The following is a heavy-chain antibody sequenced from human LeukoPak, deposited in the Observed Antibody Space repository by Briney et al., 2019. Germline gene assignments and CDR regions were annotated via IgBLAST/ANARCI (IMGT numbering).Heavy chain of an antibody. J-gene: IGHJ3*02. CDR1: GFTFSSYS. D-gene: IGHD3-10*01. CDR2: ISGSSSYI. V-gene: IGHV3-21*04. CDR3: ARHWGLWFGESIDAFDI. Sequence: GGSLRLSCAASGFTFSSYSMDWVRQAPGKGLEWVSSISGSSSYIYYADSVKGRFTISRDNAKNSLYLQMNSLRAEDTAVYYCARHWGLWFGESIDAFDIWGQGTMVTVSS.